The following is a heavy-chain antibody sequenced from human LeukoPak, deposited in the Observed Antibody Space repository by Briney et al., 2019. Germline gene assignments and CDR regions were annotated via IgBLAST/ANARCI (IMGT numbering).Heavy chain of an antibody. CDR2: ISSSGTTI. J-gene: IGHJ4*02. CDR3: ASLRGVNR. CDR1: GFTFSDYY. Sequence: KPGGSLRLSCAASGFTFSDYYMSWIRQPPGKGLEWVSYISSSGTTIYYADSVRGRFTVSRDNAKNSLYLQMDSLSGEDTAVYYCASLRGVNRWGQGTLVTVSS. D-gene: IGHD3-10*01. V-gene: IGHV3-11*01.